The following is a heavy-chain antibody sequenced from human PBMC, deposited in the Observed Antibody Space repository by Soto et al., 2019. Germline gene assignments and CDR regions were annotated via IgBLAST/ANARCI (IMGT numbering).Heavy chain of an antibody. V-gene: IGHV3-30-3*01. CDR3: TRDYATPIPQYDFDRGGPAFDI. CDR2: ISYDGSNK. CDR1: GFTFSSYA. D-gene: IGHD3-22*01. J-gene: IGHJ3*02. Sequence: QVQLVESGGGVVQPGRSLRLSCAASGFTFSSYAMHWVRQAPGKGLEWVAVISYDGSNKYYADSVKGRFTISRDNSKNTMYLQMNSLRAEDTAGYYCTRDYATPIPQYDFDRGGPAFDIWGQGTMVTVSA.